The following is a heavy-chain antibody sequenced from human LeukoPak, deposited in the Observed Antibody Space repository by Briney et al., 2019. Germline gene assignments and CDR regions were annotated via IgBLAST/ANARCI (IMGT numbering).Heavy chain of an antibody. CDR2: ISDSGSA. Sequence: SETLSLTCTVSGGSISSYYWSWIRQSPGKGLDWIGYISDSGSANYNPSLKSRVTISLDTSKSQFSLKLSSVTAADTAVYYCARPFRSGSPFDYWGQGTLVTVSS. J-gene: IGHJ4*02. V-gene: IGHV4-59*08. CDR1: GGSISSYY. D-gene: IGHD3-10*01. CDR3: ARPFRSGSPFDY.